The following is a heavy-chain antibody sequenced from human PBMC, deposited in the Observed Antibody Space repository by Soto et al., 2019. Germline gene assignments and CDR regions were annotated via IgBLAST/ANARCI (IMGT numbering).Heavy chain of an antibody. CDR2: ISSSGSTI. V-gene: IGHV3-48*03. CDR1: GFTFSSYE. CDR3: ARDLPSELPLLSGGMDV. Sequence: RLSCAASGFTFSSYEMNWVRQAPGKGLEWVSYISSSGSTIYYADSVKGRFTISRDNAKNSLYPQMNSLRAEDTAVYYCARDLPSELPLLSGGMDVWGQGTTVTVSS. D-gene: IGHD1-7*01. J-gene: IGHJ6*02.